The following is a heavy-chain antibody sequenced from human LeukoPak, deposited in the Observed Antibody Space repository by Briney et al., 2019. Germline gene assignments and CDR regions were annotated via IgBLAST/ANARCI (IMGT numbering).Heavy chain of an antibody. J-gene: IGHJ4*02. CDR2: IYYSGST. D-gene: IGHD5-12*01. CDR3: ARGKWHYYFDY. Sequence: SETLSLTCTVSGGSISSYYWSWIRQPPGKGLEWIGYIYYSGSTNYNPSLKSRVTISVDTSKNQFSLKLSSVTAAVTAVYYCARGKWHYYFDYWGQGTLVTVSS. CDR1: GGSISSYY. V-gene: IGHV4-59*01.